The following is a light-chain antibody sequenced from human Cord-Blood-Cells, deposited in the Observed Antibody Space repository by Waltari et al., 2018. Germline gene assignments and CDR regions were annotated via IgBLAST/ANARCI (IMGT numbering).Light chain of an antibody. Sequence: EIVLTQPPATLSLSPGERATLSCRASQSVSSSYLAWYKQKPGQAPRLLIYGASSRATGIPDRFSGSGSGTDLTLTISRLEPEDFAVYYCQQYGSSALTFGGGTKVEIK. V-gene: IGKV3-20*01. CDR1: QSVSSSY. J-gene: IGKJ4*01. CDR2: GAS. CDR3: QQYGSSALT.